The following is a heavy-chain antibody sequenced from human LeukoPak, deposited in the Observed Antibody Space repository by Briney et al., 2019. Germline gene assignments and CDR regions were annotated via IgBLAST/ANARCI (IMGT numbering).Heavy chain of an antibody. CDR1: GFTFSSYA. V-gene: IGHV3-30-3*01. D-gene: IGHD5-12*01. CDR3: ARGSIVATPGADI. Sequence: GGSLRLSCAASGFTFSSYAIHWVRQAPGKGLEWVAVISYDGSNEYYADSVKGRFTISRDDSKNTLYPQMNSLRAEDTAVYYCARGSIVATPGADIWGQGTLVTVSS. J-gene: IGHJ4*02. CDR2: ISYDGSNE.